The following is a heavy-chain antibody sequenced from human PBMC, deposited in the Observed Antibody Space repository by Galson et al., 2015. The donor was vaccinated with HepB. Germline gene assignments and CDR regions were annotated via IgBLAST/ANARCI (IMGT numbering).Heavy chain of an antibody. CDR2: INAGNGNT. CDR3: ASRGVGATGGLGY. J-gene: IGHJ4*02. Sequence: SVKVSCKASGYTFTSYAMHWVRQAPGQRLEWMGWINAGNGNTKYSQKFQGRVTITRDTSASTAYMELSSLRSEDTAVYYCASRGVGATGGLGYWGQGTLVIVSS. CDR1: GYTFTSYA. V-gene: IGHV1-3*01. D-gene: IGHD1-26*01.